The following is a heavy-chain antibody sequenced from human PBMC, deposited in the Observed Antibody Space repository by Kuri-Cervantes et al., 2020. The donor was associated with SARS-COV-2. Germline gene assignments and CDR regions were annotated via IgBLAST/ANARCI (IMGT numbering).Heavy chain of an antibody. V-gene: IGHV4-34*01. CDR3: ARAELGLGWFFGL. Sequence: GSLRLSCEVYGGSLSYYYWSWVRQPPGKGLEWIGEINHSGSTNYNPSLKSRVTISGGTSKNQFSLKLSSVTAADTAVYYCARAELGLGWFFGLWGRGTLVTVSS. CDR2: INHSGST. D-gene: IGHD6-13*01. CDR1: GGSLSYYY. J-gene: IGHJ2*01.